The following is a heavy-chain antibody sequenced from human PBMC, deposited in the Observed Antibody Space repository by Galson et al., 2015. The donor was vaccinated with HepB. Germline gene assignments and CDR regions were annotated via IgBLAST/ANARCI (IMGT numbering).Heavy chain of an antibody. V-gene: IGHV3-30*18. J-gene: IGHJ4*02. Sequence: SLRLSCAASGFNFRGYAMHWVRQAPGKGLEWVAIITYDGRYDYYADSVEGRSTISRDNSKNPLYLQMNSLRTEDTAVYYCVKDTKEAPEGYNQGAFDYWGQGTLVTVSS. CDR3: VKDTKEAPEGYNQGAFDY. CDR2: ITYDGRYD. CDR1: GFNFRGYA. D-gene: IGHD5-24*01.